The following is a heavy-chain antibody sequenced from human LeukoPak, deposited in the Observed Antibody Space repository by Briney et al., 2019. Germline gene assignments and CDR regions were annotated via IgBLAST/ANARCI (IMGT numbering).Heavy chain of an antibody. D-gene: IGHD7-27*01. CDR3: TKTGGPWD. J-gene: IGHJ4*02. CDR1: GFTVITSY. V-gene: IGHV3-66*01. Sequence: GGPLRLSCAASGFTVITSYMSWVRQAPGKGLEWVSVIFREGTTYYADSVKGRFTISRDNSKNTLYLQMNTLRAEDTAMYYCTKTGGPWDWGQGTLVTVSS. CDR2: IFREGTT.